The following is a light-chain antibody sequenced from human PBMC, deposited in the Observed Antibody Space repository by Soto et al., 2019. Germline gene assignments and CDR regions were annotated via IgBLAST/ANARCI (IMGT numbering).Light chain of an antibody. CDR3: QQSYTNPKT. Sequence: IPMTQSPSSLSASVGDRVTITCRASQRITTYLNWYQQKPGKAPKLLIYAASNLQSGVPSRFSGYGSGTDFTLTISSLQPEDFATYYCQQSYTNPKTFGQGTKVEIK. J-gene: IGKJ1*01. CDR1: QRITTY. CDR2: AAS. V-gene: IGKV1-39*01.